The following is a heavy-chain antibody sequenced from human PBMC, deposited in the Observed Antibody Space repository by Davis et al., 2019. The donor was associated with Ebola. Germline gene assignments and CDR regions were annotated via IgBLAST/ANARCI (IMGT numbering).Heavy chain of an antibody. CDR3: AKESGTPPNYYDYYMDV. V-gene: IGHV3-53*04. Sequence: PGGSLRLSCAASGFTVTHSFMNWVRQAPGKGLEWVSVIYTGGSTYYADSVKGRFTISRHNSKNTVYLEMSRLRVEDTAVYYCAKESGTPPNYYDYYMDVWGKGTTVTVSS. CDR1: GFTVTHSF. D-gene: IGHD2-15*01. J-gene: IGHJ6*03. CDR2: IYTGGST.